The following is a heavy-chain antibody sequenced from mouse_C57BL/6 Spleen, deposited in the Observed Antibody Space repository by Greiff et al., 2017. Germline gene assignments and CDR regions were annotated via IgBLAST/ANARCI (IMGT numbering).Heavy chain of an antibody. Sequence: QVQLKQPGAELVKPGASVQLSCKASGYTFTSYWMHWVKQRPGPGLEWIGIIHPNSGRTNYNEKFKSKATLTVDKSYSTAYMQLCSLTSEDSAVYYCAYCSCLYFDGWGTGTTVTVSS. CDR1: GYTFTSYW. J-gene: IGHJ1*03. CDR3: AYCSCLYFDG. V-gene: IGHV1-64*01. CDR2: IHPNSGRT. D-gene: IGHD2-12*01.